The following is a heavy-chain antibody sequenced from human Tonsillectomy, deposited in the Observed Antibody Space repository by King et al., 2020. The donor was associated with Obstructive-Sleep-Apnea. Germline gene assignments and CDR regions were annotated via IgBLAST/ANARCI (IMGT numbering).Heavy chain of an antibody. Sequence: VQLQESGPGLVKPSETLSLTCTVSGGSISSYYWSWIRQPPGKGLEWIGYIYYSGSTNYHPSLKGRVTISVDTSKNQFYLKLSAVTAADTAVYYCARSTYYYYGMDVWGQGTTVTVSS. CDR1: GGSISSYY. CDR3: ARSTYYYYGMDV. CDR2: IYYSGST. V-gene: IGHV4-59*08. J-gene: IGHJ6*02.